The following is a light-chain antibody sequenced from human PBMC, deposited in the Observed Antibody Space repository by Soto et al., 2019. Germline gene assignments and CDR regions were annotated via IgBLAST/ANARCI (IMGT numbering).Light chain of an antibody. CDR2: KAS. V-gene: IGKV1-5*03. CDR1: QTISSW. CDR3: QHYNSYSEA. J-gene: IGKJ1*01. Sequence: DIQMTQPPSTLSGSVGDRVTITCRASQTISSWLAWYQQKPGKAPKLLIYKASTLKSGVPSRFSGSGSGTEFTLTISSLQPDDFATYYCQHYNSYSEAFGQGTK.